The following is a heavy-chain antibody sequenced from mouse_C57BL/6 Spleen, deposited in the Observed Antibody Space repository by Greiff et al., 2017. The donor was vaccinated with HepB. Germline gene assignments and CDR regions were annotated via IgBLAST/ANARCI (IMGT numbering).Heavy chain of an antibody. D-gene: IGHD1-1*01. Sequence: VQLQQSVAELVRPGASVKLSCTASGFNIKNTYMHWVKQRPEQGLEWIGRIDPANGNTKYAPKFQGKATITADTSSNTAYLQLSSLTSEDTAIYYCARSTITTVVASPFDYWGQGTTLTVSS. CDR1: GFNIKNTY. J-gene: IGHJ2*01. V-gene: IGHV14-3*01. CDR3: ARSTITTVVASPFDY. CDR2: IDPANGNT.